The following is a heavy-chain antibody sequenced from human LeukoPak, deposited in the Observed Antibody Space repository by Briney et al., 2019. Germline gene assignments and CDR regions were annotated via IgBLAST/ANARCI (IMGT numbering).Heavy chain of an antibody. CDR3: ARPYYYDGSGYPPGDY. Sequence: ASVKVSCKASGYTFTSYDMHWVRQVPGQGLEWMGIITASGGSTSYAQKFQGRVTMTRDTSTSTVYMELSSLRSEDTAVYYCARPYYYDGSGYPPGDYWGQGTLVTVSS. V-gene: IGHV1-46*01. CDR2: ITASGGST. CDR1: GYTFTSYD. J-gene: IGHJ4*02. D-gene: IGHD3-22*01.